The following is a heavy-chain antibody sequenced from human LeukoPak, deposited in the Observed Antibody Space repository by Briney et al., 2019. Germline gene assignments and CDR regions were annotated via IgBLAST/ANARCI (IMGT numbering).Heavy chain of an antibody. D-gene: IGHD3-10*01. CDR3: ARLPVGSLWFGESLYYFDY. J-gene: IGHJ4*02. V-gene: IGHV4-59*08. Sequence: KCSETLSLTCTVSGGSLSSYYWSWIRQPPGMGLEWIGYIDYSGSASYNPSVKSRVTISVDTSKNQFSLRLTSVTAADTAVYYCARLPVGSLWFGESLYYFDYWGQGTLVTVSS. CDR1: GGSLSSYY. CDR2: IDYSGSA.